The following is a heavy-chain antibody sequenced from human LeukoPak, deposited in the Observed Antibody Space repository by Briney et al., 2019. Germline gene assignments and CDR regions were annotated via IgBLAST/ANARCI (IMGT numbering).Heavy chain of an antibody. V-gene: IGHV1-8*01. J-gene: IGHJ5*02. Sequence: ASVKVSCKASGYTLTSYDINWVRQATGQGLEWMGWMNPNSGNTGYAQKFQGRVTMTRNTSISTAYMELSSLRSEDTAVYYCARGLKAAAGNWFDPWGQGTLVTVSS. CDR3: ARGLKAAAGNWFDP. CDR2: MNPNSGNT. D-gene: IGHD6-13*01. CDR1: GYTLTSYD.